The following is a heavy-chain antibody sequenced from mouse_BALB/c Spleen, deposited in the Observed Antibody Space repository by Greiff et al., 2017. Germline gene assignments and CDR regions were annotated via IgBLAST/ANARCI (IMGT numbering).Heavy chain of an antibody. Sequence: EVKLVESGGGLVQPGGSLRLSCATSGFTFTDYYMSWVRQPPGKALEWLGFIRNKANGYTTEYSTSVKGRFTISRDNSQSILYLQMSTLRAEDSAAYCGAGDGGLRRFDDWGQGTLVTVS. CDR3: AGDGGLRRFDD. V-gene: IGHV7-3*02. J-gene: IGHJ3*01. D-gene: IGHD2-4*01. CDR1: GFTFTDYY. CDR2: IRNKANGYTT.